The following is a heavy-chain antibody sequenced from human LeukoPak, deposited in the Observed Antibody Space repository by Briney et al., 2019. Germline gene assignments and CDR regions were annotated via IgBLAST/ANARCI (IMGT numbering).Heavy chain of an antibody. V-gene: IGHV3-74*01. J-gene: IGHJ3*01. CDR2: IDSDASIT. D-gene: IGHD6-19*01. CDR1: GFTFSSHW. Sequence: GGSLRLSCAASGFTFSSHWMHWVRQAPGKGLVWVSRIDSDASITSYADSVKGRFTISRDNARNTLYLQMNSLSAEDTAVYYCARDIGTSGWDDALDLWDQGTMVTVSS. CDR3: ARDIGTSGWDDALDL.